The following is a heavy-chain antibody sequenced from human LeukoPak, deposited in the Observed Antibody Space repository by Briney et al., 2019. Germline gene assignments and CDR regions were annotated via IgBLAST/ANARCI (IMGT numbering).Heavy chain of an antibody. J-gene: IGHJ4*02. Sequence: GGSLRLSCAASGFTVRSNYMSWVRQAPGKGLEWVSVIYSGGSTYYADSVKGRFTISRDNSKNTLYLQMNSLRAEDTAVYYCAREVVGITIFGVVDYWGQGTLVTVSS. CDR3: AREVVGITIFGVVDY. CDR1: GFTVRSNY. D-gene: IGHD3-3*01. CDR2: IYSGGST. V-gene: IGHV3-66*02.